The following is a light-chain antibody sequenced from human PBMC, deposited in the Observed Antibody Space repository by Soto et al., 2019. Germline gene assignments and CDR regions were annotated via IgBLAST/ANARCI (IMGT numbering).Light chain of an antibody. CDR1: QGIGND. CDR2: AAS. J-gene: IGKJ1*01. CDR3: LQHNSYPRT. Sequence: DIQMTQSPSSLSASVGDRVTITCRASQGIGNDLGWYQQKPGKAPKRLIYAASSLQSGVPSRFSGSGSGTEFTLTISSLQPEDFATYCCLQHNSYPRTFGQGTKVEFK. V-gene: IGKV1-17*01.